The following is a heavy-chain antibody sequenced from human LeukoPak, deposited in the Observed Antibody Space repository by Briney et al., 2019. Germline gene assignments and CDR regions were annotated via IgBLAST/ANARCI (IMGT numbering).Heavy chain of an antibody. J-gene: IGHJ4*02. D-gene: IGHD2-2*02. Sequence: GASVKLSCTASVYTFTVNYMHWVRHGPGQGLERMGSINANTGGTTYPQKFEGRVDMTRHTSISTAYMELSTLKSDETTVYYDTRGRVVVPHAIGVYCGQGSLGTASS. CDR1: VYTFTVNY. CDR2: INANTGGT. V-gene: IGHV1-2*02. CDR3: TRGRVVVPHAIGVY.